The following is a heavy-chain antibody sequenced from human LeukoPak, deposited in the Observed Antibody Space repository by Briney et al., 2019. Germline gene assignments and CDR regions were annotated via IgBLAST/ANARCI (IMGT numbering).Heavy chain of an antibody. CDR2: ISNSGTTI. Sequence: PGGSLRLSCVASGFTFSSYEMNWVRQAPGKGLEWVSYISNSGTTIYYTDSVKGRFTISRDNAKNSLYLQMNSLRAEDTAVYYCAREGSNWSFDYWGQGTLVTVSS. CDR1: GFTFSSYE. J-gene: IGHJ4*02. CDR3: AREGSNWSFDY. V-gene: IGHV3-48*03. D-gene: IGHD6-13*01.